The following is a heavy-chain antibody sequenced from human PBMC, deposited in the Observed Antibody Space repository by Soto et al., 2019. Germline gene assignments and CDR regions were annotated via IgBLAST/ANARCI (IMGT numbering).Heavy chain of an antibody. J-gene: IGHJ2*01. D-gene: IGHD6-19*01. Sequence: QVQLVQSGAEVKKPGASVKVSCKASGYTFTNYNINWVRQPPGQGLEWMGWISAYNGNTNYTQILQGRVTMTTDTSTSTAYMELRSLTSADTAVYYCARYSGWYHHSWYFDLWGRGTLVTVSS. CDR1: GYTFTNYN. V-gene: IGHV1-18*01. CDR3: ARYSGWYHHSWYFDL. CDR2: ISAYNGNT.